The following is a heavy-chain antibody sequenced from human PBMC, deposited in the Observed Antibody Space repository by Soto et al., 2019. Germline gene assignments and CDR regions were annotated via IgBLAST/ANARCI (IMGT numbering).Heavy chain of an antibody. CDR2: INAGNGNT. Sequence: QVQLVQSGAEEKKPGASVKVSCKASGYTFTGYAMHWVRQAPGQRLEWMGWINAGNGNTKYSQKFQGRVTITRDTPAGAPYRGLSSLSSKDTAVYYWARAVAGPAAFAYWGQGPLVPVPS. V-gene: IGHV1-3*05. D-gene: IGHD5-12*01. J-gene: IGHJ4*02. CDR3: ARAVAGPAAFAY. CDR1: GYTFTGYA.